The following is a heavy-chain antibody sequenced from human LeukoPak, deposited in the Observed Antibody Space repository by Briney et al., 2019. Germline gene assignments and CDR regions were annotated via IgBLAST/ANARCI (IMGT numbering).Heavy chain of an antibody. V-gene: IGHV3-33*01. J-gene: IGHJ4*02. CDR1: GFTFSSYG. Sequence: PGGSLRLSCAASGFTFSSYGMHWVRQAPGKGLEWVAVIWYDGSNKYYADSVKGRFTISRDNSKNTLYLQMNSLRAEDTAVYYCATGRDGGPQYYFDYWGQGTLVTVSS. CDR3: ATGRDGGPQYYFDY. CDR2: IWYDGSNK. D-gene: IGHD4-23*01.